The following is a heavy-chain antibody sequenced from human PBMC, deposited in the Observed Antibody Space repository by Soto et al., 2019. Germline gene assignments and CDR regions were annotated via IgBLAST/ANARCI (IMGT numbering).Heavy chain of an antibody. J-gene: IGHJ5*02. V-gene: IGHV4-39*01. CDR2: IYYSGST. CDR1: GGSISSSSYY. Sequence: PSETLSLSCTVSGGSISSSSYYWGWIRQPPGKGLEWIGSIYYSGSTYYNPSLKSRVTISVDTSKNQFSLKLSSVTAADTAVYYCARHVDYYDSSGPPNWLDPWGQGTLVTGSS. CDR3: ARHVDYYDSSGPPNWLDP. D-gene: IGHD3-22*01.